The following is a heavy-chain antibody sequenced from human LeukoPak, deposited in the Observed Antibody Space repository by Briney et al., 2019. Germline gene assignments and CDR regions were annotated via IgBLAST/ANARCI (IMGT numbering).Heavy chain of an antibody. J-gene: IGHJ4*03. Sequence: ELEWMGWISANNGNANYAQKLQGRVTMTRDTSTSTAYMELRSLRSDDTAVYYCARDVSHRLFYDSSGFSIRFRYRGQGPGVSV. V-gene: IGHV1-18*01. D-gene: IGHD3-22*01. CDR3: ARDVSHRLFYDSSGFSIRFRY. CDR2: ISANNGNA.